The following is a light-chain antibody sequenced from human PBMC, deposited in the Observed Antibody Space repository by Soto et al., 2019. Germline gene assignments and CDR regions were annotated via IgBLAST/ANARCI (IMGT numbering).Light chain of an antibody. Sequence: EIVLTQSPGTLSLSPGEIATLSFSASQSVSSNYLAWYQQKPGQAPRLLIYGASSRATGIPDRFSGSGSGTDFTLTISRLEPEDFAVYYCQQYNNSLWTFGQGTKVDIK. CDR1: QSVSSNY. CDR2: GAS. J-gene: IGKJ1*01. CDR3: QQYNNSLWT. V-gene: IGKV3-20*01.